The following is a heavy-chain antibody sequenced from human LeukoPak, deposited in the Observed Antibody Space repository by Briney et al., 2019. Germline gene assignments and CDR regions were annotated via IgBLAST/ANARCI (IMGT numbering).Heavy chain of an antibody. CDR2: MNPNSGNT. CDR3: ARDRQEIDTSGGDFDY. J-gene: IGHJ4*02. D-gene: IGHD3-3*01. CDR1: GGTFSSYA. Sequence: ASVKVSCKASGGTFSSYAINWVRQATGQGLEWMGWMNPNSGNTGYAQKFQGRVTMTRNTSISTAYMELSSLRSEDTAVYYCARDRQEIDTSGGDFDYWGQGTLVTVSS. V-gene: IGHV1-8*02.